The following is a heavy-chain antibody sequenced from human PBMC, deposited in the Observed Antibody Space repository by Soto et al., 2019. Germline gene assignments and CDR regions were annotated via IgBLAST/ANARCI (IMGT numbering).Heavy chain of an antibody. CDR2: IYTSGST. CDR3: ARVDYSSSWSVYFDY. V-gene: IGHV4-4*07. J-gene: IGHJ4*02. D-gene: IGHD6-13*01. Sequence: SETLSLTCTVSGGSISSYYWSWIRQPAGKGLEWIGRIYTSGSTNYNPSLKSRVTMSVDTSKNQFSLKLSSVTAADTAVYYCARVDYSSSWSVYFDYWGQGTLVTVS. CDR1: GGSISSYY.